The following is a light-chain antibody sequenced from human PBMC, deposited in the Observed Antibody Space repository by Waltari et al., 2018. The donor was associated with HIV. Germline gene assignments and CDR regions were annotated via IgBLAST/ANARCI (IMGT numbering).Light chain of an antibody. CDR3: HQYGSSPRT. Sequence: DIVLTQSPATLSLSPGERATLSCRASQSVSSSYLAWYQQKPGQAPRLLIYGASSRTTGIPDRFSGSGSGTDFTLTISRLEPEDFAVYYCHQYGSSPRTFGGGTKVESK. V-gene: IGKV3-20*01. J-gene: IGKJ4*01. CDR1: QSVSSSY. CDR2: GAS.